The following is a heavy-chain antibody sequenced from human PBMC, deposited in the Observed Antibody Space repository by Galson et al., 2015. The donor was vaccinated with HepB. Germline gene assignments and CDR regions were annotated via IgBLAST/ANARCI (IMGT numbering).Heavy chain of an antibody. Sequence: SLRLSCAASGFTFSSYAMNWVRQAPGKELEWISGIGVNDGSIYYANSVKGRFTISRDNSKNTLYLQVNGLRVEDTAIYYCAKGRPERPPEHRGYDLPDYWGQGTLVTVSS. CDR1: GFTFSSYA. D-gene: IGHD5-12*01. CDR3: AKGRPERPPEHRGYDLPDY. CDR2: IGVNDGSI. V-gene: IGHV3-23*01. J-gene: IGHJ4*02.